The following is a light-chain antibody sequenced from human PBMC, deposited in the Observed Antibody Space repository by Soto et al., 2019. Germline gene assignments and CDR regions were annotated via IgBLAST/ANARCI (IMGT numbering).Light chain of an antibody. J-gene: IGKJ1*01. Sequence: EIVLTQSPATLSVSPGERATLSCRASQSVSSNLAWYHQEPGQTPSLLIYGASTRATGIPARFSGSGSGTEFTLTISSLQSEDFAVYYCQQYNSWPQAFGQGTKVEIK. CDR3: QQYNSWPQA. CDR1: QSVSSN. CDR2: GAS. V-gene: IGKV3-15*01.